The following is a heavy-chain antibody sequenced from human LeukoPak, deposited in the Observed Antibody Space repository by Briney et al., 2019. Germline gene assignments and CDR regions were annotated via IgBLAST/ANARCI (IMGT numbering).Heavy chain of an antibody. Sequence: SETLSLTCTVSGDSITSTTYYWGWIRQSPGKGLEWIGSIYYSGSTYYNPSLKSRVTISVDTSKSQFSLKLTSVTAADTAVYYCARSTSGSYFWADKWGQGTLVTVSS. V-gene: IGHV4-39*01. CDR1: GDSITSTTYY. J-gene: IGHJ4*02. CDR3: ARSTSGSYFWADK. D-gene: IGHD1-26*01. CDR2: IYYSGST.